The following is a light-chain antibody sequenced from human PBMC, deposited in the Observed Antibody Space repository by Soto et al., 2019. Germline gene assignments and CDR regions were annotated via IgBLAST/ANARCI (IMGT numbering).Light chain of an antibody. Sequence: DIQMTQSPSPLSASVGDRVTITCRASQTISTWLAWYQQKPGKAPKLLIYRASSLESGVPSRFSGSGSGTDCTLTISSLQPEDVATYYCQKYNSAPRTLGQGTKVDI. CDR2: RAS. CDR3: QKYNSAPRT. CDR1: QTISTW. V-gene: IGKV1-5*03. J-gene: IGKJ1*01.